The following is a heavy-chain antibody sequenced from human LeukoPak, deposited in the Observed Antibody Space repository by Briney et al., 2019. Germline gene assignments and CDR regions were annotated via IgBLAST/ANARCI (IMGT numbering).Heavy chain of an antibody. CDR1: GFTFSSYW. D-gene: IGHD1-26*01. Sequence: PGGSLRLSCAASGFTFSSYWMGWVRQAPGKGLEWVAIIKQDGTEKYYVDSVKGRFTISRDNAKNSLYLQMNSLRAEDTAVYYCARGVGATYFDYWGQGTLVTVSS. V-gene: IGHV3-7*04. CDR3: ARGVGATYFDY. J-gene: IGHJ4*02. CDR2: IKQDGTEK.